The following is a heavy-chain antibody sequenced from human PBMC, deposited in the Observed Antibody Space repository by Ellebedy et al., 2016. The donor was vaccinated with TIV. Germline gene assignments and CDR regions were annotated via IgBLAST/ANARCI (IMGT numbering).Heavy chain of an antibody. CDR1: GYSFTGYY. Sequence: ASVKVSXKASGYSFTGYYIHWVRQAPGQGLEWMGIVNPDDHTTSYAQKLQSRVTMTSDTSTNTVYMELSSLRSEDTAVYYCARDVGGVDDYYHGMDVWGQGTTVTVSS. D-gene: IGHD3-3*01. V-gene: IGHV1-46*04. CDR3: ARDVGGVDDYYHGMDV. CDR2: VNPDDHTT. J-gene: IGHJ6*02.